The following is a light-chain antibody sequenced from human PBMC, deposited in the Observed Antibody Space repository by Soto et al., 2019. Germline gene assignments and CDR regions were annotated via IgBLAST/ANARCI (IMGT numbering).Light chain of an antibody. V-gene: IGKV3-15*01. Sequence: VMTQSPASLSVSPGERATLSCRASESVSSNLAWYQQKPGQGPRLLIYVASTRATGIPARLSGSGSGTEFTITINSLQYADLEVYYCQQYNNWPWTFGQGTKVAIK. CDR2: VAS. CDR1: ESVSSN. CDR3: QQYNNWPWT. J-gene: IGKJ1*01.